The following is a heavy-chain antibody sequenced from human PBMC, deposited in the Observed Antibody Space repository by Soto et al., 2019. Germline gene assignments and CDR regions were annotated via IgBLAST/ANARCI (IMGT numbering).Heavy chain of an antibody. Sequence: SETLSLTCTVSGGSISSSSYYWGWIRQPPGKGLEWIGSIYYSGSTYYNPSLKSRVTISVDTSKNQFSLKLSSVTAADTAVYYCARRGYIVVVVAATFYNWFDPWGQGTLVTVSS. D-gene: IGHD2-15*01. CDR1: GGSISSSSYY. CDR2: IYYSGST. V-gene: IGHV4-39*01. J-gene: IGHJ5*02. CDR3: ARRGYIVVVVAATFYNWFDP.